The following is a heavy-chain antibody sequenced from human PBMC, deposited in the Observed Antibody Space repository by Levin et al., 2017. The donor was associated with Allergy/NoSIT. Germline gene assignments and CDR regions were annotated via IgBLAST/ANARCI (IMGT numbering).Heavy chain of an antibody. J-gene: IGHJ4*02. V-gene: IGHV3-21*01. CDR2: ISSSSSYI. Sequence: GGSLRLSCAASGFTFSSYSMNWVRQAPGKGLEWVSSISSSSSYIYYADSVKGRFTISRDNAKNSLYLQMNSLRAEDTAVYYCARGYYGDSRRLYYFDYWGQGTLVTVSS. D-gene: IGHD4-17*01. CDR3: ARGYYGDSRRLYYFDY. CDR1: GFTFSSYS.